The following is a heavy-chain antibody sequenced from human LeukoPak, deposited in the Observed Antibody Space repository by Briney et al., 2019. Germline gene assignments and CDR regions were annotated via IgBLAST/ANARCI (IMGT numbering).Heavy chain of an antibody. CDR1: GFTFSSYA. CDR2: ISYDGSNK. J-gene: IGHJ4*02. V-gene: IGHV3-30-3*01. CDR3: ARDMTTVTTLDY. Sequence: SGGSLRLSCAASGFTFSSYAMHWVRQAPGKGLEWVAVISYDGSNKYYADSVKGRFTISRDNSKNTLYLQMNSLRAEDTAVYYCARDMTTVTTLDYWGQGTLVTVSS. D-gene: IGHD4-11*01.